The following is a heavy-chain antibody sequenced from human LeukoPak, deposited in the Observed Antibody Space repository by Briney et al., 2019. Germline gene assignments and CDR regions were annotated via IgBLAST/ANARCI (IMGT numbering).Heavy chain of an antibody. CDR1: GYTFTSYG. Sequence: AAVKVSCKASGYTFTSYGISWVRQAPGQGLEWMGWISAYNGNTNYAQKLQGRVTMTTDTSTSTAYMELRSLRSDDTAVYYCARDRGGYYSQGFDYWGQGTLVTVSS. D-gene: IGHD3-22*01. V-gene: IGHV1-18*01. J-gene: IGHJ4*02. CDR2: ISAYNGNT. CDR3: ARDRGGYYSQGFDY.